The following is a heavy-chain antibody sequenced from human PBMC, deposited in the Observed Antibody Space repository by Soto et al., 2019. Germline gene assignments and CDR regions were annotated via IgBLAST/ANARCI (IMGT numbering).Heavy chain of an antibody. CDR1: GYTFTSYG. J-gene: IGHJ4*02. CDR3: AREYYDYVWGSYRQLDY. V-gene: IGHV1-18*04. Sequence: QVQLVQSGAEVKKPGASVKVSCKASGYTFTSYGISWVRQAPGQGLEWMGWISACNGNTNYAQKLQGRVTMTTDTSTSTAYMELRSLRSDDTAVYYCAREYYDYVWGSYRQLDYWGQGTLVTVSS. CDR2: ISACNGNT. D-gene: IGHD3-16*02.